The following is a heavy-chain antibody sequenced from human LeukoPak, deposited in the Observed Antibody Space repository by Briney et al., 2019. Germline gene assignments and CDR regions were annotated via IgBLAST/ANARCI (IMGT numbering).Heavy chain of an antibody. Sequence: GESLKISCKDSGYSFTSYWIGWVRQMPGKGLEWMGRIDPSDSYTKYSPSFEGHVTISVDKSISTAFLQWNSLKASDSAMYYCATGASKVTTDFANYWGQGTQVAVSS. J-gene: IGHJ4*02. CDR2: IDPSDSYT. CDR3: ATGASKVTTDFANY. D-gene: IGHD4-17*01. CDR1: GYSFTSYW. V-gene: IGHV5-10-1*01.